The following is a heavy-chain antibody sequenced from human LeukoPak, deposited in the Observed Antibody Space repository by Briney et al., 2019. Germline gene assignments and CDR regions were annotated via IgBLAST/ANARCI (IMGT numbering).Heavy chain of an antibody. V-gene: IGHV3-74*01. CDR2: INSDGSST. CDR3: AREEGFYYDGSGYRSYYFDY. D-gene: IGHD3-22*01. J-gene: IGHJ4*02. Sequence: PGGSLRLSCAASGFTFSSYWMHWVRQAPGKGLVWVSRINSDGSSTSYADSVKGRFTISRDNAKNTLYLQMNSLRVEDTAVYYCAREEGFYYDGSGYRSYYFDYWGQGTLVTVSS. CDR1: GFTFSSYW.